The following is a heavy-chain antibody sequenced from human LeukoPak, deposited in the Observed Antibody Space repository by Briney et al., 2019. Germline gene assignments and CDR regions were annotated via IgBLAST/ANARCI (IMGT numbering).Heavy chain of an antibody. V-gene: IGHV3-23*01. J-gene: IGHJ4*02. D-gene: IGHD2-15*01. CDR2: ISGSGGST. Sequence: PGGSLRLSCAASGFTFSSYAMSWVRQAPGKGLEWVSAISGSGGSTYYADSVKGRFTISRDNSKNTLYLQMNSLRAEDTAVYYCAKDFVVVVAAPHFDYWGQGTLVTVSS. CDR1: GFTFSSYA. CDR3: AKDFVVVVAAPHFDY.